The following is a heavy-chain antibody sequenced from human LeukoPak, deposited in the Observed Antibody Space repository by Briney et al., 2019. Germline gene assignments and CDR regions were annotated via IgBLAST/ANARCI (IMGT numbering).Heavy chain of an antibody. J-gene: IGHJ4*02. Sequence: PGGSLRLSCAASGFTFSTYSLNWVRQAPGKGLEWLSSLSGDKKYIYYADSVKGRFTISRDNSKDTLYLQMNSLRAEDTAIYYCAKASSPSSGCITYWGQGTLVTVSS. CDR3: AKASSPSSGCITY. CDR1: GFTFSTYS. V-gene: IGHV3-21*04. CDR2: LSGDKKYI. D-gene: IGHD3-22*01.